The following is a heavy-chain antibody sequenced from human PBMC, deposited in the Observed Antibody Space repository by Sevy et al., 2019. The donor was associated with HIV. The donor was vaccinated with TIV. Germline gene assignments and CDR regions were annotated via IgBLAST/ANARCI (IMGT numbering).Heavy chain of an antibody. V-gene: IGHV3-49*04. CDR2: LKSKRLGGTL. CDR3: TRWQGPHSIFDY. CDR1: GFTFGDFA. J-gene: IGHJ4*02. Sequence: GGSLRLSCTTSGFTFGDFAMNWVRQAPGKGLEWVAFLKSKRLGGTLNHAASVKGRFTISRDDSKGLAYLQMNDLKSAISVVSYCTRWQGPHSIFDYWGQGALVTVSS. D-gene: IGHD2-21*01.